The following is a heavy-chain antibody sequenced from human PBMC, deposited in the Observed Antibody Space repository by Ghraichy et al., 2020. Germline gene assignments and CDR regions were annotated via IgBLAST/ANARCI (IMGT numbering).Heavy chain of an antibody. V-gene: IGHV4-30-2*01. Sequence: SQTLSLTCAVFGGSINSATYSWSWIRQPPGKGLEWIGYIYSSGSTYYNSSLKGRVTISADGSKNQISLKLSSVTAADTAVYYCARAPYNDDGFYDDGFDTWGQGTKVTVSS. CDR1: GGSINSATYS. J-gene: IGHJ3*02. CDR3: ARAPYNDDGFYDDGFDT. CDR2: IYSSGST. D-gene: IGHD3-22*01.